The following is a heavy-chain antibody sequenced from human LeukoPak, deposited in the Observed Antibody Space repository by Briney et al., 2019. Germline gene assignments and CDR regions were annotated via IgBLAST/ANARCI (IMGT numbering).Heavy chain of an antibody. CDR3: AKRRNYYDSSGPFDY. V-gene: IGHV3-23*01. CDR2: ISGSGGST. J-gene: IGHJ4*02. CDR1: GPTFSGYS. D-gene: IGHD3-22*01. Sequence: GGSLRLSCAASGPTFSGYSVNWVRQAPGKGLEWVSAISGSGGSTYYADSVKGRFTISRDNSKNTLYLQMNSLKAEDTAVYYCAKRRNYYDSSGPFDYWGQGTLVTVSS.